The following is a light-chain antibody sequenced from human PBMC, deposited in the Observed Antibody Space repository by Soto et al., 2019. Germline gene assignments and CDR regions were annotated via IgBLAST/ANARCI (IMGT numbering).Light chain of an antibody. CDR2: DAS. Sequence: EIVLTQSPATLSLSPGERATLSCRASQSVSSYLAWYQQKPGQAPRLLIYDASNRATGIPARFSGSGSGTDFTLTISRLEPEDFAVYYCQQYGSSPPDFGGGTKVDIK. CDR1: QSVSSY. CDR3: QQYGSSPPD. V-gene: IGKV3-20*01. J-gene: IGKJ4*01.